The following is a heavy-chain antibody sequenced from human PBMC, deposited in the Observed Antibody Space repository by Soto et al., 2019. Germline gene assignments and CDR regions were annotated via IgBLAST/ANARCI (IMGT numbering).Heavy chain of an antibody. D-gene: IGHD1-26*01. CDR2: IIPIFGTA. CDR1: GGTFSSYA. Sequence: SVKVSCKASGGTFSSYAISWVRQAPGQGLEWMGGIIPIFGTANYAQKFQGRVTITADESTSTAYMELSSLRSEDTAVYYCARPVGATGPDAFDIWGQGTMVTVSS. V-gene: IGHV1-69*13. CDR3: ARPVGATGPDAFDI. J-gene: IGHJ3*02.